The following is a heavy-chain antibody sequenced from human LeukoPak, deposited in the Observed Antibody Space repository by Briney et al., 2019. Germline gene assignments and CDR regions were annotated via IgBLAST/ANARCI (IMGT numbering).Heavy chain of an antibody. CDR1: GFTFSDFS. CDR3: ARARSGGPGAYYYYYYMDV. D-gene: IGHD1-26*01. J-gene: IGHJ6*03. CDR2: ITGNSMYI. V-gene: IGHV3-21*01. Sequence: PGGSLRLSCAASGFTFSDFSMNWVRQAPGKGLEWGASITGNSMYIYYSDSLKGRCTLSRDNAKNSLYLQMNSLRAEDTAVYYCARARSGGPGAYYYYYYMDVWGKGTTVTVSS.